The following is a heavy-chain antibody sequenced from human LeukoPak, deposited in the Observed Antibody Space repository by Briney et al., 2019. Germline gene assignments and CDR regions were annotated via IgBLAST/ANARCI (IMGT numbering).Heavy chain of an antibody. CDR3: ARGGITFPPNYYYYYGRDV. Sequence: GGSLRLSCAASGFTFSSYDMHWVRQATGKGLEWVSAIGTAGDTYYPGSVKGRFTISRENAKNSLYLQMNSLRAGDTAVYYCARGGITFPPNYYYYYGRDVWGQGTTVTVSS. CDR1: GFTFSSYD. V-gene: IGHV3-13*01. D-gene: IGHD1/OR15-1a*01. CDR2: IGTAGDT. J-gene: IGHJ6*02.